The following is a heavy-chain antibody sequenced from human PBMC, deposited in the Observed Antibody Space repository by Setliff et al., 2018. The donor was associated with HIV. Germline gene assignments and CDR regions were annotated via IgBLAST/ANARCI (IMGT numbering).Heavy chain of an antibody. CDR2: INYSGDT. CDR1: GGSFPAYY. V-gene: IGHV4-34*01. Sequence: SETLSLTCAVYGGSFPAYYWNWVRQPPGKGLEWIGEINYSGDTTYNPSLKSRVNMFIDTSKKQFSLKVASVTAADTAVYYCVRQHGDYAFGSWGQGTRVTVSS. CDR3: VRQHGDYAFGS. J-gene: IGHJ5*01. D-gene: IGHD4-17*01.